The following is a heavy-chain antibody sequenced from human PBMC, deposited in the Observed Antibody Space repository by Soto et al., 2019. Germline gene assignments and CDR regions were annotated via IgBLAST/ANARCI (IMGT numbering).Heavy chain of an antibody. J-gene: IGHJ3*02. V-gene: IGHV1-46*03. Sequence: QVQLVQSGAEVKKPGASVKVSCKASGYTFTSYYMHWVRQAPGQGLEGMGIINPSGGSTSYAQKFQGRVTMNKDTSTSTVYMELSSLRSEDTAVYYCAREGGFGELFPDIWGQGTMVTVSS. CDR1: GYTFTSYY. D-gene: IGHD3-10*01. CDR2: INPSGGST. CDR3: AREGGFGELFPDI.